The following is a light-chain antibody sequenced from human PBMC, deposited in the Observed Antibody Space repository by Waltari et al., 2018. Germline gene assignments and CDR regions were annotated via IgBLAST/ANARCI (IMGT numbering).Light chain of an antibody. CDR2: AAS. CDR1: QSISSY. CDR3: QQSYSTLFT. Sequence: DIQMTQSPSSLSASVGDRVTITCRASQSISSYLNWYQQKPGKAPKLLIYAASSLQSGVPSRFSGSGSETDFTLTISSLQPEDFATYYCQQSYSTLFTFGPGTKVDIK. V-gene: IGKV1-39*01. J-gene: IGKJ3*01.